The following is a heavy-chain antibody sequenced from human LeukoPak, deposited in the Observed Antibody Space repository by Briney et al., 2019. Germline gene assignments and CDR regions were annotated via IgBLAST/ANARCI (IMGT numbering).Heavy chain of an antibody. Sequence: GASVKVSCKTSGGTFSSHAISWVRQAPGKGLKWMGRIIPILGIVNYAQMFQGRVTITADKSTSTAYMELSTLRSEDTAVYFCARRFRGDDAFDIWGQGTMVTVSS. D-gene: IGHD3-10*01. CDR2: IIPILGIV. CDR3: ARRFRGDDAFDI. V-gene: IGHV1-69*04. CDR1: GGTFSSHA. J-gene: IGHJ3*02.